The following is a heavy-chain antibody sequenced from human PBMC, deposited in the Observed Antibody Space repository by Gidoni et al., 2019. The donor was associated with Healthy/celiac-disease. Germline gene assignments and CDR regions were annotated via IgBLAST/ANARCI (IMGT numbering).Heavy chain of an antibody. D-gene: IGHD1-26*01. CDR2: ISGSGGST. CDR1: GFTFSSYA. V-gene: IGHV3-23*01. Sequence: EVQLLESGGGLVQPGGSLRLSCAASGFTFSSYAMSWVRQAPGKGLEWVSAISGSGGSTYYADSVKGRFTISRDNSKNTLYLQMNSLRAEDTAVYYCAKDRDPGPSGSYYQVYYYGMDVWGQGTTVTVSS. CDR3: AKDRDPGPSGSYYQVYYYGMDV. J-gene: IGHJ6*02.